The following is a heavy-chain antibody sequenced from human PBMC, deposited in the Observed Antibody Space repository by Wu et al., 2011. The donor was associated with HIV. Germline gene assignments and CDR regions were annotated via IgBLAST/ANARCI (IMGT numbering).Heavy chain of an antibody. CDR2: ITPPFGSA. D-gene: IGHD1-14*01. Sequence: QVQLVQSGAAVKKPGSSVKVSCRATGGTFNNSLINWVRQAPGHGLEWMGGITPPFGSANYAQTFQGRVTLTTDESTSTVYLKLSSLRSEDTAVYFCARVIGHTGKFDYWGQGTLVTVSS. V-gene: IGHV1-69*05. J-gene: IGHJ4*02. CDR1: GGTFNNSL. CDR3: ARVIGHTGKFDY.